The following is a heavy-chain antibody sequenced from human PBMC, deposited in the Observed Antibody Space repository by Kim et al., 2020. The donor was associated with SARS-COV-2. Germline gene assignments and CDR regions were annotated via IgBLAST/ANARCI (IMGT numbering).Heavy chain of an antibody. V-gene: IGHV4-34*01. Sequence: LKSRVTISVDTSKTQFSLKLSSVTAADTAVYYCAVVCSSTSCYGIYYFDYWGQGTLVTVSS. D-gene: IGHD2-2*01. CDR3: AVVCSSTSCYGIYYFDY. J-gene: IGHJ4*02.